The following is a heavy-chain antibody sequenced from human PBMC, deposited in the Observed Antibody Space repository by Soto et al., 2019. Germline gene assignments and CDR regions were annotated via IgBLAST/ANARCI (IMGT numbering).Heavy chain of an antibody. CDR2: ISYSGST. D-gene: IGHD2-15*01. CDR3: ATMGTPATGLYFFDY. V-gene: IGHV4-30-4*01. Sequence: QVQLQESGPGLVKPSQTLSLTCTVSGGSISSGNYYWSWIRQPPGKGLEWIGFISYSGSTYYSTSLKTRVTISVHTSKSPFSLNMSFVTAADTSVYYCATMGTPATGLYFFDYWGQGSLVTVSS. J-gene: IGHJ4*02. CDR1: GGSISSGNYY.